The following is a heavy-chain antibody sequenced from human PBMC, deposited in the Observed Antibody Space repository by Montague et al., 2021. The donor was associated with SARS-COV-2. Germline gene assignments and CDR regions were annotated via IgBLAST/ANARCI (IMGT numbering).Heavy chain of an antibody. CDR3: ARHGDRAEGRLSCFDP. D-gene: IGHD3-3*01. J-gene: IGHJ5*02. CDR2: VYFSGFT. Sequence: SETLSLTCTVSGYSISSDYYWGWIRQPPGKGLEWIGSVYFSGFTYYDPSLKSRVTIPVDTSKNQLSLKLSPATAADTAAYYCARHGDRAEGRLSCFDPWGQGTLVTVSS. CDR1: GYSISSDYY. V-gene: IGHV4-38-2*02.